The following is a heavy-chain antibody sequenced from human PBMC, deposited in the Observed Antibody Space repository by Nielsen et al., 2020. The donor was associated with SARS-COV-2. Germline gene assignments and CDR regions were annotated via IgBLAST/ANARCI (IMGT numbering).Heavy chain of an antibody. CDR3: AREGGSYFDY. CDR2: IYYSGST. D-gene: IGHD3-10*01. Sequence: RQAPGKGLEWIGYIYYSGSTYYNPSPKSRVTISVDTSKNQFSLKLSSVTAADTAVYYCAREGGSYFDYWGQGTLAPSPQ. V-gene: IGHV4-31*02. J-gene: IGHJ4*02.